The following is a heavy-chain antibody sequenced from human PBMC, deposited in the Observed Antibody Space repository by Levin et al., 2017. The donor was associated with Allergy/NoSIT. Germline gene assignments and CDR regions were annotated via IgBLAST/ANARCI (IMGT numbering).Heavy chain of an antibody. J-gene: IGHJ4*02. CDR3: AKDPYDFWSGYPDY. CDR2: ISWNSGSI. CDR1: GFTFDDYA. D-gene: IGHD3-3*01. Sequence: GGSLRLSCAASGFTFDDYAMHWVRQAPGKGLEWVSGISWNSGSIGYADSVKGRFTISRDNAKNSLYLQMNSLRAEDTALYYCAKDPYDFWSGYPDYWGQGTLVTVSS. V-gene: IGHV3-9*01.